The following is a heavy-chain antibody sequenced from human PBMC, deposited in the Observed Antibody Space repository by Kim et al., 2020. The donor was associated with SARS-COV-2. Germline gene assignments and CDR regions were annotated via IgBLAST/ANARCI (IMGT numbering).Heavy chain of an antibody. CDR3: NSGIPGT. CDR2: ISYDGGLK. V-gene: IGHV3-30*04. J-gene: IGHJ5*02. CDR1: GLSFNTHA. Sequence: GGSLRLSCEASGLSFNTHAFHWVRQTPDKRLEWLALISYDGGLKFYADSLEGRSTISRDNTKNMIYLQIDSLRPEDTALYYCNSGIPGTWGQGTRVTVSS. D-gene: IGHD1-26*01.